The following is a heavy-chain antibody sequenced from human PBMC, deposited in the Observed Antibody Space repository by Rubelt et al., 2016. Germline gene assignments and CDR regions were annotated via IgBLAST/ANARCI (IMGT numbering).Heavy chain of an antibody. V-gene: IGHV1-18*01. D-gene: IGHD6-13*01. J-gene: IGHJ5*02. CDR1: GYTFTSYG. CDR3: ASMYSSSWYRGWFDP. Sequence: QVQLVQSGAEVKKPGASVKVSCKASGYTFTSYGISWVRQAPGQGLEWMGWISAYNDNTNYAQKLQGRGTLTTDTSTSTAYRELRSLRSDDTAVYYCASMYSSSWYRGWFDPWGQGTLVTVSS. CDR2: ISAYNDNT.